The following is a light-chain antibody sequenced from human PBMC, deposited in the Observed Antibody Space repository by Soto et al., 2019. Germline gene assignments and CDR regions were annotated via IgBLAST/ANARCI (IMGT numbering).Light chain of an antibody. J-gene: IGKJ5*01. Sequence: IVFTQYPSTLSVSPGERFTLSCMASQSVSSYLAWYQQKPVQAPRLLIYAASTRAAGIPARFSGSGSGTDFALTISSLQSEDFAIYYCQQYYDWPITVGPGTRVEIK. CDR3: QQYYDWPIT. CDR1: QSVSSY. CDR2: AAS. V-gene: IGKV3-15*01.